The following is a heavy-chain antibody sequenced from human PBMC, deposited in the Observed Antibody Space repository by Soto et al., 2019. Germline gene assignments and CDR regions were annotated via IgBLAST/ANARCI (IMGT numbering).Heavy chain of an antibody. Sequence: SETLSLTCAVYGGSFSGYYWSWIRQPPGKGLEWIGEINHSGSTNYNPSLKSRVTISVNTSKNQFSLKLSSVTAAYTAVYYCARGKGRRESHGRTDYYYGMDVWGKGVTVTV. CDR2: INHSGST. V-gene: IGHV4-34*01. J-gene: IGHJ6*04. CDR3: ARGKGRRESHGRTDYYYGMDV. CDR1: GGSFSGYY. D-gene: IGHD5-18*01.